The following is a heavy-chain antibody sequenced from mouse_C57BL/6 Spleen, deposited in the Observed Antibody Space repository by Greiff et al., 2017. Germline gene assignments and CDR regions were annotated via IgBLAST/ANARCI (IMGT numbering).Heavy chain of an antibody. J-gene: IGHJ3*01. CDR3: ATICYGYDGFAY. D-gene: IGHD2-2*01. Sequence: VQLQQPGAELVRPGSSVKLSCKASGYTFTSYWMHWVKQRPIQGLEWIGNIDPSDSETHYNQKFKDKATLTVDKSSSTAYMQLSSLTSEDSAVYYCATICYGYDGFAYWGQGTLVTVSA. V-gene: IGHV1-52*01. CDR2: IDPSDSET. CDR1: GYTFTSYW.